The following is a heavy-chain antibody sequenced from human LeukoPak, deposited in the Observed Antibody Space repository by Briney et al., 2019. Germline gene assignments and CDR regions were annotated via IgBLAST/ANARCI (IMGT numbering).Heavy chain of an antibody. Sequence: GGSLRLSCIPSGFTFNSYAMFWVRQAPGKGLEWVSLIWYDGSNKYYADSVKGRFTISRDNSKNTLFLQTNSLRAEDTAVYYCARARGWQPNYYYYYMDVWGTGTTVTVSS. V-gene: IGHV3-33*07. CDR3: ARARGWQPNYYYYYMDV. CDR1: GFTFNSYA. D-gene: IGHD2-15*01. J-gene: IGHJ6*03. CDR2: IWYDGSNK.